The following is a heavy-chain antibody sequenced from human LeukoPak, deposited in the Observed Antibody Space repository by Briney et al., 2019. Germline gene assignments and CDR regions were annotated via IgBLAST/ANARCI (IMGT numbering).Heavy chain of an antibody. J-gene: IGHJ5*02. CDR1: GFTFSSYW. CDR2: INIDGGTT. Sequence: GGSLRLSCAASGFTFSSYWMHWVRQAPGKGLGWVSRINIDGGTTTYVDSVKGRFTISRDNAKNMLYLQMNSLRAEDTAVYYCARDPNGNWWFDPWGQGTLVTVSS. CDR3: ARDPNGNWWFDP. D-gene: IGHD1-1*01. V-gene: IGHV3-74*01.